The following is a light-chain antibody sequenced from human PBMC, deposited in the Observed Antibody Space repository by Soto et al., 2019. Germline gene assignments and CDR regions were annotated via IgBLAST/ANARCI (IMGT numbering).Light chain of an antibody. V-gene: IGKV1-39*01. CDR1: QSIATY. CDR2: AAS. CDR3: QQSYTIPIP. J-gene: IGKJ5*01. Sequence: DIQMTQSPSSLSASVGDRVTITCRASQSIATYLNWYQHKLGKAPKLLIYAASSLQTGVPSRFSGSGSGTDFTLTISSLQPEDFATYFCQQSYTIPIPFGQGTRLEIK.